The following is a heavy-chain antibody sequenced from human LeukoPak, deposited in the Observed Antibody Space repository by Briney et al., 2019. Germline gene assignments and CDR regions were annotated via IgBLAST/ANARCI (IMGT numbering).Heavy chain of an antibody. Sequence: GGSLRLSCAASGFTFHDYAIHWVRQAPGRGLERVSLISGDADATYYADSVEGRFTVARDNTKNSIYLQMNSLRTEDTALYFCAKRGSAWYYFDSWGQGTLVTVSS. CDR3: AKRGSAWYYFDS. V-gene: IGHV3-43*02. CDR1: GFTFHDYA. D-gene: IGHD6-19*01. CDR2: ISGDADAT. J-gene: IGHJ4*02.